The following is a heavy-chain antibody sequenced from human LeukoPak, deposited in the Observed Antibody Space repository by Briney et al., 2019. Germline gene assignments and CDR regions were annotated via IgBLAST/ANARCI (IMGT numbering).Heavy chain of an antibody. Sequence: GGSLRLSCAASGFTFSSYWMSWVRQAPGKGLEWVSSISSSSSYIYYADSVKGRFTISRDNAKNSLYLQMNSLRAEDTAVYYCARDRPSLEYSSSPIDYWGQGTLVTVSS. CDR3: ARDRPSLEYSSSPIDY. J-gene: IGHJ4*02. V-gene: IGHV3-21*01. CDR2: ISSSSSYI. CDR1: GFTFSSYW. D-gene: IGHD6-6*01.